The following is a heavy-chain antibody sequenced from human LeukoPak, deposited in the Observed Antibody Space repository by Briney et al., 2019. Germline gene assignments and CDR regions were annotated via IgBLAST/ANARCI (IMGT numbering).Heavy chain of an antibody. V-gene: IGHV3-74*01. CDR3: ARGGLDHGFDV. D-gene: IGHD3/OR15-3a*01. Sequence: GGSLRLSCAASGFTFANFWMHWVRQPPGEGLVWVSRINSEGRGTIYADSVKGRFTVSRDNSKNIVYLQMSSLRADDTAVYYCARGGLDHGFDVWGQGTMVTVSS. CDR2: INSEGRGT. J-gene: IGHJ3*01. CDR1: GFTFANFW.